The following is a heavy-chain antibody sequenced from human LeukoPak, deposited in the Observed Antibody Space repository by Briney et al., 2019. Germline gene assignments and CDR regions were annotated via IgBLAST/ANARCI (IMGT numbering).Heavy chain of an antibody. Sequence: ASVKVSCKASGYTFTSYDINWVRQATGQGLEWMGWMNPNSGNTGYAQKFQGRVTMTRNTSISTAYMELSSLRSEDTAVYYCAREGFGGYCSSTSCYSHYYYMDVWGKGTTVTISS. CDR1: GYTFTSYD. CDR3: AREGFGGYCSSTSCYSHYYYMDV. V-gene: IGHV1-8*01. CDR2: MNPNSGNT. J-gene: IGHJ6*03. D-gene: IGHD2-2*01.